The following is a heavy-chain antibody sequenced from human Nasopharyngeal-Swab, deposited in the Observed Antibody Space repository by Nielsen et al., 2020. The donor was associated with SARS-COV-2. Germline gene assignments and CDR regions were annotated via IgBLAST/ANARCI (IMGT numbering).Heavy chain of an antibody. CDR1: GFIFSTYT. J-gene: IGHJ4*02. V-gene: IGHV3-21*01. CDR2: TRSSTSYI. Sequence: GESLKISCAASGFIFSTYTMNWVRQAPGKGLEWLSSTRSSTSYIYYADSVKGRFTISRDNAKNSLYLQMNSLRTEDTAVYYCATSGYSSGWIFWGQGTLVTVSS. D-gene: IGHD6-19*01. CDR3: ATSGYSSGWIF.